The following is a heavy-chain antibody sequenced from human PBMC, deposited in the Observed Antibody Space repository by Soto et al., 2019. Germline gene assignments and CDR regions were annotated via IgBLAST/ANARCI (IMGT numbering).Heavy chain of an antibody. CDR2: ISYDGSNK. D-gene: IGHD2-21*02. CDR3: AKDAYCGGDCYSPPWFDP. CDR1: GFTFSSYG. J-gene: IGHJ5*02. V-gene: IGHV3-30*18. Sequence: LRLSCAASGFTFSSYGMHWVRQAPGKGLEWVAVISYDGSNKYYADSVKGRFTISRDNSKNTLYLQMNSLRAEDTAVYYCAKDAYCGGDCYSPPWFDPWGQGTLVTVSS.